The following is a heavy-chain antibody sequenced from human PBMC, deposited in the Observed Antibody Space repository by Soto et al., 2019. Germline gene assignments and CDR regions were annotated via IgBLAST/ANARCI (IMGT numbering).Heavy chain of an antibody. J-gene: IGHJ4*02. CDR1: GYTFTGYY. CDR3: ARGRSGSSYSGENDY. CDR2: INPNSGGT. D-gene: IGHD6-13*01. V-gene: IGHV1-2*04. Sequence: ASVKVSCKASGYTFTGYYMHWVRQAPGQGLEWMGWINPNSGGTNYAQKFQGWVTMTRDTSISTAYMELSRLRSDDTAVYYCARGRSGSSYSGENDYWGQGTLVTVSS.